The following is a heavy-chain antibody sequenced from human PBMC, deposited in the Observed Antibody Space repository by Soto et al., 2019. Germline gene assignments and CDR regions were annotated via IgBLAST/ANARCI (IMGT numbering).Heavy chain of an antibody. V-gene: IGHV4-61*08. J-gene: IGHJ4*02. D-gene: IGHD4-4*01. Sequence: PSETLSLTCTVSGGSISSGDYYWSWIRQHPGKGLEWIGYVYYSGSTNYNPSLKSRVTISVDTSKNQFSLKLSSVTAADTAVYYCASYANYNHFWGQGTLVTVSS. CDR1: GGSISSGDYY. CDR3: ASYANYNHF. CDR2: VYYSGST.